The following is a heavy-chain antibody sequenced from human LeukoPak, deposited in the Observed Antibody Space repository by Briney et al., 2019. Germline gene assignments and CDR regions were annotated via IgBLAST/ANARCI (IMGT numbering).Heavy chain of an antibody. Sequence: GGSLRLSCAASGFSFSTYWMSWVRQAPGKGLEWVANINQDGSERYYVDSVKGRFSISRDNAKNSLSLQISSLRGEDTAVYYCARDAARHCSSGWCYHAMDVWGQGTTVTVSS. CDR3: ARDAARHCSSGWCYHAMDV. D-gene: IGHD2-15*01. CDR2: INQDGSER. J-gene: IGHJ6*02. V-gene: IGHV3-7*01. CDR1: GFSFSTYW.